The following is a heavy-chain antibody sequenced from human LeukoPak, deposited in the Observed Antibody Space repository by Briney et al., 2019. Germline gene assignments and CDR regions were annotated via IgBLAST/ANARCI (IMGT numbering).Heavy chain of an antibody. Sequence: ASVKVSCKASGYTFTGYYMHWVRQAPGQGLEWMGWINPNSGGTNYAQKFQGRVTMTRDTSISTAYMELSRLRSDDTAVYYCAAGIVGATNPYTPATYFDYWGQGTLVTVSS. CDR3: AAGIVGATNPYTPATYFDY. CDR2: INPNSGGT. D-gene: IGHD1-26*01. CDR1: GYTFTGYY. J-gene: IGHJ4*02. V-gene: IGHV1-2*02.